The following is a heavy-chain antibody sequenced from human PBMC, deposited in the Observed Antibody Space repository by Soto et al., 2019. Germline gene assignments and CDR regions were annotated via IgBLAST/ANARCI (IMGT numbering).Heavy chain of an antibody. CDR2: ISSSSTI. CDR1: GFTFSSYS. CDR3: ARERVFGVVIPYDMDV. Sequence: GGSLRISCAASGFTFSSYSMNWVRQAPGKGLEWVSYISSSSTIYYADSVKGRFTISRDNAKNSLYLQMNSLRDDDTAVYYCARERVFGVVIPYDMDVWCQGTTVTVSS. V-gene: IGHV3-48*02. D-gene: IGHD3-3*01. J-gene: IGHJ6*02.